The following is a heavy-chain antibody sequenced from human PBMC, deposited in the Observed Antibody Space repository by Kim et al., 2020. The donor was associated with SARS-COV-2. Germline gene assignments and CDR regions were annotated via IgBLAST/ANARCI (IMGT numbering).Heavy chain of an antibody. D-gene: IGHD6-13*01. CDR2: IYTSGST. V-gene: IGHV4-4*07. J-gene: IGHJ5*02. CDR1: GGSISSYY. Sequence: SETLSLTCTVSGGSISSYYWSWIRQPAGKGLEWIGRIYTSGSTNYNPSLKSRVTMSVDTSKNQFSLKLSSVTAADTAVYYCARDMAAAGYGINWFDPWGQGTLVTVSS. CDR3: ARDMAAAGYGINWFDP.